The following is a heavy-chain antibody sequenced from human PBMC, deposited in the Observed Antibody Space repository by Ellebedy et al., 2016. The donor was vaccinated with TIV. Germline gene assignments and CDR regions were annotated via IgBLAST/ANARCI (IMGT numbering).Heavy chain of an antibody. CDR1: GFMFNTYA. CDR3: ATDFVGTNDY. V-gene: IGHV3-23*01. CDR2: ISGSGGTT. D-gene: IGHD3-3*01. Sequence: PGGSLRLSCAASGFMFNTYAMSWVRQAPGRGLEWVSTISGSGGTTYYVDSMKGRFTISRDNSKNTLYLQMNSLRAEDTAVYYCATDFVGTNDYWGQGTLVAVS. J-gene: IGHJ4*02.